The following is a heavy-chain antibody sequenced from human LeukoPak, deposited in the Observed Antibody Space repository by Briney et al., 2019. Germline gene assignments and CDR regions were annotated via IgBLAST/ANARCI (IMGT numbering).Heavy chain of an antibody. CDR3: ARERRGYGDYYYYYYYMDV. V-gene: IGHV1-2*02. CDR2: INPNSGGT. D-gene: IGHD5-12*01. J-gene: IGHJ6*03. CDR1: GYTFTGYY. Sequence: ASVKVSCKASGYTFTGYYMHWVRQAPGQGLEWMGWINPNSGGTNYAQKLQGRVTMTTDTSTSTAYMELRSLRSDDTAVYYCARERRGYGDYYYYYYYMDVWGKGTTVTVSS.